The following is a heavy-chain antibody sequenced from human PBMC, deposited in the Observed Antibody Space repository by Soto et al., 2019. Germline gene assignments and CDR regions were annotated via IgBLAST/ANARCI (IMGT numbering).Heavy chain of an antibody. J-gene: IGHJ4*01. CDR3: ARSVEDYGRITVPGPIDF. CDR1: PYSLISSHW. Sequence: SETLSLTCAVSPYSLISSHWWGLIRHPAGRGLEWIGSIYYSSSTYYNPSLKSRLTMSLDRSRNEFSLSLSFVTAVDTAVYYCARSVEDYGRITVPGPIDFWGQGTLVTVSS. CDR2: IYYSSST. V-gene: IGHV4-28*01. D-gene: IGHD4-17*01.